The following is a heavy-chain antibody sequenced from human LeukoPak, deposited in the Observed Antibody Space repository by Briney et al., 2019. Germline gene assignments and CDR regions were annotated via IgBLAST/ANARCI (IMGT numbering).Heavy chain of an antibody. J-gene: IGHJ4*02. CDR3: ARRKSGGFDY. CDR2: ISYSGTT. CDR1: GGSFSSYY. D-gene: IGHD4-23*01. Sequence: SETLSLTCAVYGGSFSSYYWAWIRQSPGEGLEWIGTISYSGTTYYNPSLKSRLTTSVDTSKNQFSLRLSSVTAADTAVYYCARRKSGGFDYWGQGTLVTVSS. V-gene: IGHV4-39*01.